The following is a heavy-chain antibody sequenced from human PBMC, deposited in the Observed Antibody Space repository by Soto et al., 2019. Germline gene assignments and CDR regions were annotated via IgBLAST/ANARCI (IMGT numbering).Heavy chain of an antibody. J-gene: IGHJ4*02. D-gene: IGHD1-26*01. Sequence: PGGSLRLSCAASGFTFSSYAMSWVRQAPGKGPEWVSAISGSGGSTYYADSVKGRFTISRDNSKNTLYLQMNSLRAEDTAVYYCASTRPGATPDSITYYFDYWGQGTLVTVSS. CDR3: ASTRPGATPDSITYYFDY. V-gene: IGHV3-23*01. CDR2: ISGSGGST. CDR1: GFTFSSYA.